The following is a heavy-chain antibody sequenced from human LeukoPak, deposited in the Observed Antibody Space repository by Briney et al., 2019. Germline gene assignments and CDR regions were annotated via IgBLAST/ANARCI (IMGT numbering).Heavy chain of an antibody. Sequence: ASVKVSCKASGYTFTSYYMHWVRQAPGQGLEWMGIINPSGGSTSYAQKFQGRVTMTRDTSISTAYMQLSRLRSDDTAVYYCARSPHILTGENFDYWGQGTLLTVSS. V-gene: IGHV1-46*01. CDR1: GYTFTSYY. J-gene: IGHJ4*02. CDR3: ARSPHILTGENFDY. D-gene: IGHD3-9*01. CDR2: INPSGGST.